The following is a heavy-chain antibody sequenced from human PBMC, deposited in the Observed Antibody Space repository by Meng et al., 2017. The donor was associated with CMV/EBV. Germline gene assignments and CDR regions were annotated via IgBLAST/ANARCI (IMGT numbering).Heavy chain of an antibody. CDR1: GYSISSGYY. Sequence: SETLSPTCTVSGYSISSGYYWGWIRQPPGKGLEWIGSIYHSGSTYYNPSLKSRVTISVDTSKNQFSLKLSSVTAADTAVYYCARVRRITMIVDWGQGTLVTVSS. CDR2: IYHSGST. CDR3: ARVRRITMIVD. V-gene: IGHV4-38-2*02. D-gene: IGHD3-22*01. J-gene: IGHJ4*02.